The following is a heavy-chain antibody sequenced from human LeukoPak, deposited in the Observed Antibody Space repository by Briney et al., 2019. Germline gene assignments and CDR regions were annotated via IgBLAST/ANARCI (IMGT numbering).Heavy chain of an antibody. Sequence: GASVKVSCKASGYTFTSYYMHWVRQAPGQGLEWMGIINPSGGSTSYAQKFQGRVTTTRDTSTSTVYMELSSLRSEDTAVYYCARYCSSTSCYEAFDIWGQGTMVTVSS. CDR3: ARYCSSTSCYEAFDI. V-gene: IGHV1-46*01. CDR2: INPSGGST. D-gene: IGHD2-2*01. J-gene: IGHJ3*02. CDR1: GYTFTSYY.